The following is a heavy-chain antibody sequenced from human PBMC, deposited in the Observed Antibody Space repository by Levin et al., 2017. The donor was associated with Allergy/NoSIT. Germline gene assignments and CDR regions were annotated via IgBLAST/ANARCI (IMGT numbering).Heavy chain of an antibody. CDR1: GFTFNGFW. V-gene: IGHV3-74*01. Sequence: GGSLRLSCAASGFTFNGFWMHWVRQVPGKGLVWVSRIYSDESNTAYADSVKGRFTISRDNAKNTLFLQMNSLRAEDTAVYYCARGWDYGMDDWGQGTTVTVSS. CDR2: IYSDESNT. D-gene: IGHD6-19*01. CDR3: ARGWDYGMDD. J-gene: IGHJ6*02.